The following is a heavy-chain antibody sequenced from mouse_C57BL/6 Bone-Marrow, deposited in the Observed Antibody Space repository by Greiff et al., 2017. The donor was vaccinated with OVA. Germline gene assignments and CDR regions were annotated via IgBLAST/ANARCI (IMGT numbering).Heavy chain of an antibody. D-gene: IGHD1-1*01. CDR3: ARDDYYGSSYWYFDV. CDR2: IDPEDGEN. Sequence: VHVKQSGAELVKPGASVKLSCTASGFNIKDYYMHWVKQRTEQGLEWIGRIDPEDGENKYAPKFPGQATITADTSSNTAYLQLSSLTSEDTAVYYCARDDYYGSSYWYFDVGVTGTTVTVSS. V-gene: IGHV14-2*01. J-gene: IGHJ1*03. CDR1: GFNIKDYY.